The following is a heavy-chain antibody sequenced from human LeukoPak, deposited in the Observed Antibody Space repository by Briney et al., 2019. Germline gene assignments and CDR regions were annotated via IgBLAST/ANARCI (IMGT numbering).Heavy chain of an antibody. V-gene: IGHV4-4*07. CDR2: IYTSGST. Sequence: SETLCLTCTVSGGSISSYYWSWIRQPAGEGLEWIGRIYTSGSTNYNPSLKSRVTMSVDTSKNQFSLKLSSVTAADTAVYYCARDPSGYYDSSGSPPGDYWGQGTLVTVSS. CDR3: ARDPSGYYDSSGSPPGDY. J-gene: IGHJ4*02. D-gene: IGHD3-22*01. CDR1: GGSISSYY.